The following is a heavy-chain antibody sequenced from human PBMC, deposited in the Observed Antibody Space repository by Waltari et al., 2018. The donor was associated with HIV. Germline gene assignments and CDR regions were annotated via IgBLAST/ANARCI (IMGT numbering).Heavy chain of an antibody. CDR2: INHSGST. D-gene: IGHD5-12*01. CDR1: GGSFSGYY. CDR3: ARWWLRFGSDY. V-gene: IGHV4-34*01. Sequence: QVQLQQWGAGLLKPSETLSLTCAVYGGSFSGYYWSWIRQPPGKGLEWIGEINHSGSTNYNPSLKSRFTISVDTSKNQFSLKLSSVTAADTAVYYCARWWLRFGSDYWGQGTLVTVSS. J-gene: IGHJ4*02.